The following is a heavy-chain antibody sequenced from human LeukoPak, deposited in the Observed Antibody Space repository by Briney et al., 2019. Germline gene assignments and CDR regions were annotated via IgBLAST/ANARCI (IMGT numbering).Heavy chain of an antibody. CDR3: ARQITMIVESWFDP. Sequence: ASVKVSCKASGYTFTSYAMNWVRQATGQGLEWMGWINTNTGNPTYAQGFTGRFVFSLDTSVSTAYLQISSLKAEDTAVYYCARQITMIVESWFDPWGQGTLVTVSS. CDR2: INTNTGNP. CDR1: GYTFTSYA. J-gene: IGHJ5*02. D-gene: IGHD3-22*01. V-gene: IGHV7-4-1*02.